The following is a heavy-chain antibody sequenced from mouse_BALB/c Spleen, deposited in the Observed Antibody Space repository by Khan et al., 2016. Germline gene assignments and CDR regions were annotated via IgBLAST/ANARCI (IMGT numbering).Heavy chain of an antibody. J-gene: IGHJ4*01. CDR1: GFNIKDTY. CDR3: ARSNYGNYEEGYTMDY. CDR2: IDPANGNT. Sequence: VQLQLSGAELVKPGASVKLSCTASGFNIKDTYMHWVKQRPEQGLEWLGRIDPANGNTKYDPKFQGKATITADTSSNTAYLQLSSLTSEDTAVYYCARSNYGNYEEGYTMDYWGQGTSVTVSS. D-gene: IGHD2-1*01. V-gene: IGHV14-3*02.